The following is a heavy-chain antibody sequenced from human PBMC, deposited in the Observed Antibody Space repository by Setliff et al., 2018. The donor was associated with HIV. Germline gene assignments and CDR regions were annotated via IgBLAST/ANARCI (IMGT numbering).Heavy chain of an antibody. V-gene: IGHV3-7*01. D-gene: IGHD4-17*01. Sequence: GGSLRLSCAGSDSGDSGFIFSDYFMTWVRQAPGKGLEWVANINQGGGEKYYVDSAKGRFTISRDNAKNALYLQVNRLRVEDTAVYYCVRAGIGDYDSSGRRFDPWGQGTLVTVSS. CDR3: VRAGIGDYDSSGRRFDP. CDR2: INQGGGEK. J-gene: IGHJ5*02. CDR1: GFIFSDYF.